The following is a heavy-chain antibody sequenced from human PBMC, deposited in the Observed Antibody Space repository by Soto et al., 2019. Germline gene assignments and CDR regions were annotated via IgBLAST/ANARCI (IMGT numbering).Heavy chain of an antibody. Sequence: PSETLSLTCTASGGSISSYYWSWIRQPPGKGLEWIGYMFYSGSTNYNPSLKSRVTMSVDTSKNQFSLKLSSVSAAATAVYYCSRAVNYYGSGSFYWWFDAWGQGTLVTVSS. CDR3: SRAVNYYGSGSFYWWFDA. V-gene: IGHV4-59*01. CDR1: GGSISSYY. J-gene: IGHJ5*02. CDR2: MFYSGST. D-gene: IGHD3-10*01.